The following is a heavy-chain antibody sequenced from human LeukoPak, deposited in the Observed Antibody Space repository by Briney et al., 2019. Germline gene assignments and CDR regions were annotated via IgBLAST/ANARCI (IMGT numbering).Heavy chain of an antibody. D-gene: IGHD4-23*01. CDR2: IYHSGST. CDR3: ARGGKPPTIWFDP. CDR1: GGSISSGGYY. V-gene: IGHV4-30-2*01. J-gene: IGHJ5*02. Sequence: PSETLSLTCTASGGSISSGGYYWSWIRQPPGKGLEWIGYIYHSGSTYYNLSLKSRVTISVDRSKNQFSLKLSSVTAADTAVYYCARGGKPPTIWFDPWGQGTLVTVSS.